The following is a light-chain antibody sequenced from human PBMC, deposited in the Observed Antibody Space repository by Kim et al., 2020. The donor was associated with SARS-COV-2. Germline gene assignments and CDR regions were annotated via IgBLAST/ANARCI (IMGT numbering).Light chain of an antibody. Sequence: EIVMTQSPATLSVSPGERATLSCRASQSVSSNLAWYQQKPGQAPRLLIYGASTRATGIPARFSGSGSGTEFTLTISSLQSEDFAVYYCQQYNNWPPTFGQENTLVI. CDR1: QSVSSN. CDR2: GAS. V-gene: IGKV3-15*01. J-gene: IGKJ2*01. CDR3: QQYNNWPPT.